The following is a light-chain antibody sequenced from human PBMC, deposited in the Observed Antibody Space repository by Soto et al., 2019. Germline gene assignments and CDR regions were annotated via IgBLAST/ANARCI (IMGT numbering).Light chain of an antibody. CDR1: QSLRSN. J-gene: IGKJ5*01. CDR2: GAS. Sequence: EIVMTQSPATLSVSPGERVTLSCRASQSLRSNLAWYQHKPGQTHRLLIYGASTRATGVPDRFAGSGSGTDFTLTISSLQSGDIAVYYCQQYETWPPITFGQGTRLEI. CDR3: QQYETWPPIT. V-gene: IGKV3-15*01.